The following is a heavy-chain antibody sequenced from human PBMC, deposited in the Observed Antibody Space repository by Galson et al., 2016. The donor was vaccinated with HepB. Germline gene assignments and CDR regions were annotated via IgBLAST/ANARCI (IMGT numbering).Heavy chain of an antibody. Sequence: SLRLSCAASGFTFSSYGIHWVRQAPGKGLEWVALIWHDGSNKYYIDSVKGRFTISRDNSRDTPYLQMDSLRAEDTAVYYCARGEEEAAMEPFDYWGQGTLVTVSS. V-gene: IGHV3-33*01. CDR2: IWHDGSNK. CDR3: ARGEEEAAMEPFDY. CDR1: GFTFSSYG. D-gene: IGHD5-18*01. J-gene: IGHJ4*02.